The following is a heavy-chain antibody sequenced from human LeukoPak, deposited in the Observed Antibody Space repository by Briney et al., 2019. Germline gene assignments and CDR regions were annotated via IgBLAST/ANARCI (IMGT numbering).Heavy chain of an antibody. CDR2: IYNSGST. Sequence: SETLSLTCAVSGVSVSSGSDYWSWIRQPPGKGLEWIGYIYNSGSTNYNPSLKSRITTSVDMSKNQFALKLRSVTAADTAIYYCARGPWGNQFDYWGQGTLVTVSS. D-gene: IGHD3-16*01. V-gene: IGHV4-61*01. J-gene: IGHJ4*02. CDR3: ARGPWGNQFDY. CDR1: GVSVSSGSDY.